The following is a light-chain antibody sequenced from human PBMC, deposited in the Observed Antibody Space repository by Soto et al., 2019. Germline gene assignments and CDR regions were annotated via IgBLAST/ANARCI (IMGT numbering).Light chain of an antibody. V-gene: IGLV6-57*04. CDR2: DDN. CDR3: QSYASSKFV. Sequence: NFMLTQPHSVSESPGKTVTISCTRSSGSIASNSVQWYQQRPGSAPTTVIYDDNQRPSGVPDRFSGSIDSSSTSASLTISGLKTEDEADYYCQSYASSKFVLGNGTKVT. J-gene: IGLJ1*01. CDR1: SGSIASNS.